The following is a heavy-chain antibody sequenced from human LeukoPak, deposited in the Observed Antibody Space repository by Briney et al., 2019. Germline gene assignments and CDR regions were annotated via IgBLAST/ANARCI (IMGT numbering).Heavy chain of an antibody. J-gene: IGHJ5*02. CDR2: ISSSGSTI. D-gene: IGHD3-10*01. V-gene: IGHV3-48*03. CDR1: GFTFSSYE. Sequence: GGSLRLSCAASGFTFSSYEMNWVRQAPGKGLEWVSYISSSGSTIYYADSVKGRFTISRDNAKNSLYLQMNSPRAEDTAVYYCARGLTMARGALRWFDPWGQGTLVTVSS. CDR3: ARGLTMARGALRWFDP.